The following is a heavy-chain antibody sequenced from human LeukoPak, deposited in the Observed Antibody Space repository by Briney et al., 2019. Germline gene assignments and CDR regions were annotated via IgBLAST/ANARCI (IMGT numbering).Heavy chain of an antibody. J-gene: IGHJ4*02. CDR2: ISYDGSNK. CDR1: GFTFSSYA. V-gene: IGHV3-30-3*01. Sequence: GGSLRLSCAASGFTFSSYAMHWVRQAPGKGLEWVAVISYDGSNKYYADSVKGRFTISRDNSKNTLYLQMNSLRAEDTAVYYCARALKRYDYVWGSYHLGYWGQGTLVTVSS. D-gene: IGHD3-16*02. CDR3: ARALKRYDYVWGSYHLGY.